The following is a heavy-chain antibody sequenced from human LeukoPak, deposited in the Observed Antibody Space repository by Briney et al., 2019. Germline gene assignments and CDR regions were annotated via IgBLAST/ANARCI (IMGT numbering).Heavy chain of an antibody. CDR1: GGSISSYY. D-gene: IGHD6-19*01. Sequence: PSETLSLTCTVSGGSISSYYWSWIRQPPGKGLEWIGYIYYSGSTNYNPSLKSRVTISVDTSKNQFSLKLSSVTAADTAVYYCASIGSSGWYYFDYWGQGTLVIVSS. J-gene: IGHJ4*02. V-gene: IGHV4-59*01. CDR3: ASIGSSGWYYFDY. CDR2: IYYSGST.